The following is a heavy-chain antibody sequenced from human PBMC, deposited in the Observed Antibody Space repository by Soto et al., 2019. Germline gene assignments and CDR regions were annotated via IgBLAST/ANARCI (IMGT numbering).Heavy chain of an antibody. D-gene: IGHD6-19*01. Sequence: SVKVSCKASGGTFSSYTISWVRQAPGQGLEWMGRIIPILGIANYAQKFQGRVTITADKSTSTAYMELSSLRSEDTAVYYCARGGGGSSGWSYYYYYMDVWGKGTTVTVSS. CDR3: ARGGGGSSGWSYYYYYMDV. V-gene: IGHV1-69*02. CDR2: IIPILGIA. CDR1: GGTFSSYT. J-gene: IGHJ6*03.